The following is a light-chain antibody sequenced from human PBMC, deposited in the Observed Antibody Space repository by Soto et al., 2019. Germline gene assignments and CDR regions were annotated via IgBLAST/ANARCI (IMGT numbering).Light chain of an antibody. J-gene: IGLJ1*01. V-gene: IGLV2-8*01. Sequence: QSALTQPPSASGSPGQSVTISCTGTSSDVGGYNYVSWYQQHPGKAPQVLIYDVNKRPSGVPDRFSGSKSGNTASLTVSGLQAEDEAYYYCSSHAGSNNPFVFGTGTKVTVL. CDR2: DVN. CDR3: SSHAGSNNPFV. CDR1: SSDVGGYNY.